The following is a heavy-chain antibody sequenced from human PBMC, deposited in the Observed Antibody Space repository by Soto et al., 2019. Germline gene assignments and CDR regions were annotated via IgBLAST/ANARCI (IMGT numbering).Heavy chain of an antibody. V-gene: IGHV5-51*01. J-gene: IGHJ6*02. CDR3: ARFGGGHDYSNYRLYYYGMDV. CDR1: GYSFTSYW. D-gene: IGHD4-4*01. CDR2: IYPGDSDT. Sequence: PGESLKISCKGSGYSFTSYWIGWVRQMPGKGLEWMGIIYPGDSDTRYSPSFQGQVTISADKSISTAYLQWSSLKASDTAMYYCARFGGGHDYSNYRLYYYGMDVWGQGTTVTVSS.